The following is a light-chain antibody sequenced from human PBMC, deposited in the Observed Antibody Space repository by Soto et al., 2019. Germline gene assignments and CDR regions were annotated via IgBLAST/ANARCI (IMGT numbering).Light chain of an antibody. J-gene: IGKJ3*01. Sequence: EIVMTQTPLSSPVTLGQPASISCRSSQSLVHSNGHTYLSWLHQRPGQPPRLLIYEVSNRFSGVPDRFSGSGAGTDFTLRISRVEAEDVGVYYCMQATQSPTFGPGTKVEIK. CDR2: EVS. V-gene: IGKV2-24*01. CDR3: MQATQSPT. CDR1: QSLVHSNGHTY.